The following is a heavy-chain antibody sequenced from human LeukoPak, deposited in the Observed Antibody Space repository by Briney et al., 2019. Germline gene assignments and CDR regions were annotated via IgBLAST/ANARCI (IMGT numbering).Heavy chain of an antibody. CDR1: GGSISNSSYY. CDR2: IYYSGST. CDR3: ARHRSRGYSYGYIGWYYYYGMDV. J-gene: IGHJ6*02. Sequence: SETLSLTCTVSGGSISNSSYYWGWIRQPPGKGLEWIGSIYYSGSTYYNPSLKSRVTISVDTSKNQFSLKLSSVTAADTAVYYCARHRSRGYSYGYIGWYYYYGMDVWGQGTTVTVSS. D-gene: IGHD5-18*01. V-gene: IGHV4-39*01.